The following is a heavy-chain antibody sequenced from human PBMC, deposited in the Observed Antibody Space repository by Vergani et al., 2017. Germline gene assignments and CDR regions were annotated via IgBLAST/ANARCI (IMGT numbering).Heavy chain of an antibody. CDR3: ARDGTYCSGTSCYDY. CDR2: ISSSSNTI. V-gene: IGHV3-48*01. D-gene: IGHD2-2*01. Sequence: EVQLVESVGGLVQPGGSLRLSCAASGFTFSSYSMNWVRQAPGKGLEWVSYISSSSNTIYYADSVKGRFTISRDNAKISLYLQMNSLRAEDTAVYYCARDGTYCSGTSCYDYWGQGTLVTVSS. J-gene: IGHJ4*02. CDR1: GFTFSSYS.